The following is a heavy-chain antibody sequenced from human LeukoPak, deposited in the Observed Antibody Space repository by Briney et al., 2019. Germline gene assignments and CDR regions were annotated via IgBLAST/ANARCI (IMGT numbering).Heavy chain of an antibody. CDR2: IDPKNGNR. CDR3: ARSHTQKEFCGDDRCYPTVWWFDP. Sequence: GASVKVSCKASGYTIINNDINWARQAPGQGLEWMAWIDPKNGNRGYAQNFQGRVTMTTDISINTAYLELSSLRSEDTAVYYCARSHTQKEFCGDDRCYPTVWWFDPWGQGTLVTVSS. D-gene: IGHD2-21*01. CDR1: GYTIINND. V-gene: IGHV1-8*01. J-gene: IGHJ5*02.